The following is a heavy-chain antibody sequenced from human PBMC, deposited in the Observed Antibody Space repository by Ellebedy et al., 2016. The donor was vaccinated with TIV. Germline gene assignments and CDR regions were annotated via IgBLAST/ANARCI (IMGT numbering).Heavy chain of an antibody. J-gene: IGHJ4*02. D-gene: IGHD1-26*01. CDR1: GFTFSSYA. CDR2: ISYDGSNK. Sequence: GESLKISCAASGFTFSSYAMNWVRQVPGKGLDWVAFISYDGSNKYYADSVKGRFTISRDNSKNTLYLQMNCLRAEYTTIYYCARNEGSGYFDYWGQGTLVTVSS. CDR3: ARNEGSGYFDY. V-gene: IGHV3-30*04.